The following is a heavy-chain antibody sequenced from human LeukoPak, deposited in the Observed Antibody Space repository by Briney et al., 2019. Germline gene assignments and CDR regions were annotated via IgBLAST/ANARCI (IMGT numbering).Heavy chain of an antibody. CDR3: ARGGVYGGNSDYFDY. Sequence: GGSLRLSCAASGFTFNMYAMTWVRQAPGKGLEWVSTLSGSGDSTYYADSVKGRFTISRDNSKKTLYLQMNSLRAEDTAVYYCARGGVYGGNSDYFDYWGQGTLVTVSS. V-gene: IGHV3-23*01. J-gene: IGHJ4*02. CDR1: GFTFNMYA. CDR2: LSGSGDST. D-gene: IGHD4-23*01.